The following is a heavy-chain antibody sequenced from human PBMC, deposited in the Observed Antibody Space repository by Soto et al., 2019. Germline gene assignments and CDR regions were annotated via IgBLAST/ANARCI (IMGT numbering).Heavy chain of an antibody. CDR2: FDPEDGET. CDR1: GYTLTELS. CDR3: ATRSVFGYDSDGSGGRRWDY. Sequence: ASVKVSCKVSGYTLTELSMHWVRQAPGKGLEWMGGFDPEDGETIYAQKFQGRVTMTEDTSTDTAYMELSSLRSEDTAVYYCATRSVFGYDSDGSGGRRWDYWGQGTLVTVSS. J-gene: IGHJ4*02. V-gene: IGHV1-24*01. D-gene: IGHD3-10*01.